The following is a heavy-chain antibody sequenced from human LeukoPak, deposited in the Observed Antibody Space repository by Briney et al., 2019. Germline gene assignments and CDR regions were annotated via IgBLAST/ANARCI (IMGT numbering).Heavy chain of an antibody. V-gene: IGHV3-21*01. D-gene: IGHD6-13*01. Sequence: GGSLRLSCAASGFTFSSYSMNWVRQAPGKGLEWVSSISSSSYIYYADSVKGRFTISRDNAKNSLYLQMNSLRAEDTAVYCCARTSIIAAAGYAFDIWGQGTMVTVSS. CDR3: ARTSIIAAAGYAFDI. CDR2: ISSSSYI. J-gene: IGHJ3*02. CDR1: GFTFSSYS.